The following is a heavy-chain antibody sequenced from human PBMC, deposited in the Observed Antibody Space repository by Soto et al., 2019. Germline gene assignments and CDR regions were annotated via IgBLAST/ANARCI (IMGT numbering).Heavy chain of an antibody. D-gene: IGHD4-17*01. Sequence: GGSLRLSCAASGFTFSSYSMNWVRQAPGKGLEWVSYISSSSSTIYYADSVKGRFTISRDNAKNSLYLQMNSLRDEDTAVYYCARRAGDYPYYNGMDVWGQGTTVTGSS. CDR2: ISSSSSTI. J-gene: IGHJ6*02. CDR3: ARRAGDYPYYNGMDV. V-gene: IGHV3-48*02. CDR1: GFTFSSYS.